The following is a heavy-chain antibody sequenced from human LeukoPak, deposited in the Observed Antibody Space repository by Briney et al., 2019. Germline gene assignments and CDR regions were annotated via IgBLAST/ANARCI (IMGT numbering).Heavy chain of an antibody. Sequence: PSETLSLTCAVYGGSFSGYYWSWIRQPPGKGLEWIGEINHSGSTNYNPSLKSRVTISVDTSKNQFSLKLSSVTAADTAVYYCARDLGINTGWYGFDYWGLGILVTVSS. D-gene: IGHD6-19*01. CDR2: INHSGST. CDR3: ARDLGINTGWYGFDY. J-gene: IGHJ4*02. CDR1: GGSFSGYY. V-gene: IGHV4-34*01.